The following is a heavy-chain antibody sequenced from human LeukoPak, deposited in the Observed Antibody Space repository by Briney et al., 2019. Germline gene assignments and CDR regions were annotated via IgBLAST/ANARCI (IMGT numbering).Heavy chain of an antibody. V-gene: IGHV3-7*03. Sequence: GGSLRLSCAASGITFSSYWMSWVRQAPGKGLEWVANIKQDGSEKYYVDSVKGRFTISRDNAKNSLYLQMNSLRSDDTAVYYCARGGEMATIKVCDYWGQGTLVTVSS. CDR1: GITFSSYW. CDR3: ARGGEMATIKVCDY. D-gene: IGHD5-24*01. CDR2: IKQDGSEK. J-gene: IGHJ4*02.